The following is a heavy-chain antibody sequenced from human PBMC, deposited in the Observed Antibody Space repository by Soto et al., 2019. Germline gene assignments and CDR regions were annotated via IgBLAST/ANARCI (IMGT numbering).Heavy chain of an antibody. J-gene: IGHJ4*02. CDR1: GFSFSDYY. V-gene: IGHV3-11*03. CDR2: IDSSGGYT. D-gene: IGHD6-13*01. CDR3: ARRGPGTYFDY. Sequence: PGGSLRLSCAASGFSFSDYYMSWIRQAPGKGLEWISYIDSSGGYTNYADSVKGRFTISRDNSKNTLYLQMNSLRAEDTAVYYCARRGPGTYFDYWGQGTLVTVSS.